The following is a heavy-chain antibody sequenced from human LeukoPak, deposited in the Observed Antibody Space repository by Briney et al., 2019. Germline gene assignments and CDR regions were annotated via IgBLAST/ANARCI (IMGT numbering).Heavy chain of an antibody. J-gene: IGHJ3*02. V-gene: IGHV4-61*02. CDR1: GGSISSGSYY. D-gene: IGHD3-3*01. Sequence: PSETLSLTCTVSGGSISSGSYYWSWIRQPAGKGLEWIGRIYTSGSTNYNPSLKSRVTISVDTSKNQFSLKLSSVTAADTAVYYCARDWRSGYHDAFDIWGQGTMVTVSS. CDR2: IYTSGST. CDR3: ARDWRSGYHDAFDI.